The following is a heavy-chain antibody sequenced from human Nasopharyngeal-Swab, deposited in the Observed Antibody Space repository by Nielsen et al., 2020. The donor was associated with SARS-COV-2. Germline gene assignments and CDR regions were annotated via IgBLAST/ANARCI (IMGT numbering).Heavy chain of an antibody. V-gene: IGHV4-39*01. Sequence: SETLSLTCTVSGGSISSSSYYWVWIRQPPGKGLEWIGSIYYSGSTYYNPSLKSRVTISVGTSKNQFSLKLSSVTAADTAVYYCATYGYGSYYYYYMDVWGKGTTVTVSS. CDR3: ATYGYGSYYYYYMDV. CDR1: GGSISSSSYY. J-gene: IGHJ6*03. CDR2: IYYSGST. D-gene: IGHD5-18*01.